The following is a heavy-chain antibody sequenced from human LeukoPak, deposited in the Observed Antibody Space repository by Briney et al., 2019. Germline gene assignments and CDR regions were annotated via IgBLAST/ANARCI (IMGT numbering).Heavy chain of an antibody. D-gene: IGHD3-22*01. CDR2: ISYDGSNK. J-gene: IGHJ5*02. V-gene: IGHV3-30*18. Sequence: PGGSLRLSCAASGFTFSSYGMHWVRQAPGKGLEWVAVISYDGSNKYYADSVKGRFTISRDNSKNALYLQMNSLRAEDTAVYYCAKDLGYDSRAPRFDPWGQGTLVTVSS. CDR1: GFTFSSYG. CDR3: AKDLGYDSRAPRFDP.